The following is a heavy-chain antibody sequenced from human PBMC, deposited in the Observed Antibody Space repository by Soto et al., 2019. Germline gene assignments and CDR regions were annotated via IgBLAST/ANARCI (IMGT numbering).Heavy chain of an antibody. V-gene: IGHV1-8*02. J-gene: IGHJ5*02. CDR1: GYTFNSYG. D-gene: IGHD3-16*01. CDR2: IRPINRTA. Sequence: ASVKVSCKASGYTFNSYGISWVRQAPGQGLEWMGGIRPINRTADYAQKFQDRVTMTRNTSISTAYMELSSLRSEDTAVYYCARLKQDYAVAWGQGTLVTVSS. CDR3: ARLKQDYAVA.